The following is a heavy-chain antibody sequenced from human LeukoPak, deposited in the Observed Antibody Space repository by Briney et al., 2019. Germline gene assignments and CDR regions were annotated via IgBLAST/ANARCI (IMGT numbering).Heavy chain of an antibody. D-gene: IGHD6-13*01. Sequence: SVKVSCRASGGTFSSYAISWVRQAPGQGLEWMGGIIPIFGTANYAQKFQGRVTITADESTSTAYMELSSLRSEDTAVYYCAREPSIAAAGSSGYGMDVWGQGTTVTVSS. CDR1: GGTFSSYA. J-gene: IGHJ6*02. V-gene: IGHV1-69*13. CDR2: IIPIFGTA. CDR3: AREPSIAAAGSSGYGMDV.